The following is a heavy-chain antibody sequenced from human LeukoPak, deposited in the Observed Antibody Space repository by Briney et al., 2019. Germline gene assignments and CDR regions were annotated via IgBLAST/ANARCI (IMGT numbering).Heavy chain of an antibody. D-gene: IGHD6-19*01. V-gene: IGHV3-30-3*01. CDR2: ISYDGSNK. CDR1: GFTFSSYA. J-gene: IGHJ4*02. CDR3: AKEFSGGWPFDY. Sequence: GGSLRLSCAASGFTFSSYAMRWVRQAPGKGLEWVAVISYDGSNKYYADSVKGRFTISGDNSKNTMFLQMNSLRAEDTAVYYCAKEFSGGWPFDYWGQGALVTVSS.